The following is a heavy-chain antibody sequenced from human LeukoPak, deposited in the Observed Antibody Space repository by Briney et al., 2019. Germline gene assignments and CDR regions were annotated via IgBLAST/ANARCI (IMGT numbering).Heavy chain of an antibody. CDR2: ISSSGSTI. D-gene: IGHD3-10*01. V-gene: IGHV3-48*03. CDR3: AREGYGSGMDV. Sequence: GGSLRLSCAASGFTFSSYEMNWVRQAPGKGLEWVSYISSSGSTIYYADSVKGRFTISRDNAKNSLYLQMNSLRAEDTAVYYCAREGYGSGMDVWGKGTTVTISS. J-gene: IGHJ6*04. CDR1: GFTFSSYE.